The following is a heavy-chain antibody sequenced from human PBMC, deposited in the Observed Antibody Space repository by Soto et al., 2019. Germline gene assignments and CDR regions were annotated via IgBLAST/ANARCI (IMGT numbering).Heavy chain of an antibody. D-gene: IGHD6-25*01. J-gene: IGHJ4*02. CDR3: ARGGSDRPGY. CDR2: ISSSSSSI. Sequence: EVQVVESGGGLVQPGGSLRLSCVVSEFTFKNYGMDWVRQAPGKGLEWISYISSSSSSIDYADSVKGRFTISRDNAKSTLYLQMNSLRDEDTAVYYCARGGSDRPGYWGQGTLVTVSS. CDR1: EFTFKNYG. V-gene: IGHV3-48*02.